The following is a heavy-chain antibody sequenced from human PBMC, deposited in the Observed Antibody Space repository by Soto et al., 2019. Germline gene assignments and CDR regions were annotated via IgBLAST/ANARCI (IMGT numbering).Heavy chain of an antibody. V-gene: IGHV3-21*01. CDR1: GFTFSSYS. CDR2: ISSSSSYI. Sequence: PGGSLRLSCAASGFTFSSYSMNWVRQAPGKGQERVSSISSSSSYIYYADSVKGRFTISRDNAKNSLYLQMNSLRSEVTALYYCARDLGTTPFDYWGQGTLVTVSS. D-gene: IGHD1-7*01. CDR3: ARDLGTTPFDY. J-gene: IGHJ4*02.